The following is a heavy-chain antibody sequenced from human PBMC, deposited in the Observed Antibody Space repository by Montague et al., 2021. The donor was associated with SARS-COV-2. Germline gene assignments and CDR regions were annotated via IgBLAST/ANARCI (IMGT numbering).Heavy chain of an antibody. J-gene: IGHJ3*02. Sequence: SETLSLTCTVSGGSISSSSYYWGWIRQPPGKGLEWIGSIYYSGSTYYNPSLKSRVTISVDTSKNQFSLKLGSVTAADTAVYYCATYYDILTGYYIDAFDIWGQGTMVTVSS. V-gene: IGHV4-39*01. CDR3: ATYYDILTGYYIDAFDI. CDR2: IYYSGST. CDR1: GGSISSSSYY. D-gene: IGHD3-9*01.